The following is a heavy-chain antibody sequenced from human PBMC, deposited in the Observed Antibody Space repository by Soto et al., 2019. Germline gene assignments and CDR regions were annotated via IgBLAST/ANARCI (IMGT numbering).Heavy chain of an antibody. V-gene: IGHV4-61*01. CDR3: TRGGDPYKTGH. D-gene: IGHD2-21*01. CDR1: GGSVNIGTDY. J-gene: IGHJ4*02. Sequence: LALTCTVPGGSVNIGTDYWSWIRQPPGKGLEWTGFIHYSGSTNYNPSLKGRVTMSVDTSKNQFSLKLTSVNTADTAIYYCTRGGDPYKTGHWGQGTLVTVSS. CDR2: IHYSGST.